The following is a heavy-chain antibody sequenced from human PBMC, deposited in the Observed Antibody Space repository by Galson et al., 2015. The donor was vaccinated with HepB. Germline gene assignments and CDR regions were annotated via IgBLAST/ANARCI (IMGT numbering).Heavy chain of an antibody. J-gene: IGHJ6*02. D-gene: IGHD1-7*01. CDR1: GYSFTNYG. V-gene: IGHV1-18*01. CDR2: VSGYDGST. Sequence: SVKVSCKASGYSFTNYGLSWVRQAPGQEPQWMGWVSGYDGSTHYAPKFQVRVSMTTDKSTDTDYLELRSLRHDDTAVYYCARDSRLELRLNNYYSYGMDVWGQGTAVTVSS. CDR3: ARDSRLELRLNNYYSYGMDV.